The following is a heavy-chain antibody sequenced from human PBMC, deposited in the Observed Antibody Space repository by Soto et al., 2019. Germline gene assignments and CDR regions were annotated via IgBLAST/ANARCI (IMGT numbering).Heavy chain of an antibody. Sequence: ASVKVSCKASGYTFTSYGISWVRQAPGQGLEWMGWISAYNGNTNYAQKIQGRVTMTTDTSTSTAYMELRSLRSDDTAVYYCATDRRAYSSSSRWFDPWGQGTLVTVSS. CDR2: ISAYNGNT. J-gene: IGHJ5*02. V-gene: IGHV1-18*01. CDR1: GYTFTSYG. D-gene: IGHD6-6*01. CDR3: ATDRRAYSSSSRWFDP.